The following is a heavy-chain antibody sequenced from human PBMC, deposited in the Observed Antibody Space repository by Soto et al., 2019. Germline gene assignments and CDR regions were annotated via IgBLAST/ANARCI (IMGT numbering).Heavy chain of an antibody. CDR1: GGSITSSSYY. CDR3: ARLRIVGVTGWFDP. CDR2: IYYSGST. V-gene: IGHV4-39*01. Sequence: SSEKLSLTCTVSGGSITSSSYYWGWIRPPPRKGLQWLGSIYYSGSTYYNPSLKMRVTISVDTYKSQFSLKWSFLIVEDTAVYYCARLRIVGVTGWFDPWGQGTLFTVSS. D-gene: IGHD1-26*01. J-gene: IGHJ5*02.